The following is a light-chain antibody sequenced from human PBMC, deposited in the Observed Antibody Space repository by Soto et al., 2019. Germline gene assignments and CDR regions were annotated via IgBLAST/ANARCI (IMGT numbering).Light chain of an antibody. Sequence: VLTQSPGTLSLSPGERATLSCRASQSVSSSYLAWYQQKPGQAPRLLIYGASSRATGIPDRFSGSGSGTDFTLTISRLEPEDFAVYYCQQYGSSSTFGQGKRLEIK. J-gene: IGKJ5*01. CDR1: QSVSSSY. CDR2: GAS. V-gene: IGKV3-20*01. CDR3: QQYGSSST.